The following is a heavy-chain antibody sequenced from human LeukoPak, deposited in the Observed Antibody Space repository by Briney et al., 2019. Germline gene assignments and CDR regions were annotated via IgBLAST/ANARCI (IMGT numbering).Heavy chain of an antibody. V-gene: IGHV3-23*01. CDR1: GFTFSSYA. D-gene: IGHD3-10*01. CDR3: AKDRPLYYYGSGSSTNWFDP. Sequence: PGGSLRLSCAASGFTFSSYAMSWVRQAPGKGLEWVSAIRGSGGSTYYADSVKGRFTISRDNSKNTLYLQMNSLRAEDTAVYYCAKDRPLYYYGSGSSTNWFDPWGQGTLVTVSS. J-gene: IGHJ5*02. CDR2: IRGSGGST.